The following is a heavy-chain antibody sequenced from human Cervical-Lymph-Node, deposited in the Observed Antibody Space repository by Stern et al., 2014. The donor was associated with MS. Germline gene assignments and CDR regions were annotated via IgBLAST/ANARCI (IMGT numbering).Heavy chain of an antibody. J-gene: IGHJ4*02. CDR2: IYYNGAT. CDR3: ARAFPIAAPPSVDY. CDR1: GGSVRSDDHY. D-gene: IGHD6-13*01. V-gene: IGHV4-30-4*01. Sequence: QVTLQESGPGLVKPSQTLSLTCSVSGGSVRSDDHYWSWIRQPPGKGLEWIGYIYYNGATYYNPSLKSRLAISVDTSNNRFSLNLRSVTVADTAVYYCARAFPIAAPPSVDYWGQGILVTVSS.